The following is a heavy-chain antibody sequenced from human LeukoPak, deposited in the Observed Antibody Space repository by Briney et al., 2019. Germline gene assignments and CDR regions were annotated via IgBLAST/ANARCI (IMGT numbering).Heavy chain of an antibody. V-gene: IGHV4-34*01. CDR3: ARSRYSYYYFDY. Sequence: PSETLSLTCAVYGGSFSGYYWSWIRQPPGKGLEWIGEINHSGGTNYNPSLKSRVTISVDTSKNQFSLKLSSVTAADTAVYYCARSRYSYYYFDYWGQGTLVTVSS. D-gene: IGHD5-18*01. CDR1: GGSFSGYY. J-gene: IGHJ4*02. CDR2: INHSGGT.